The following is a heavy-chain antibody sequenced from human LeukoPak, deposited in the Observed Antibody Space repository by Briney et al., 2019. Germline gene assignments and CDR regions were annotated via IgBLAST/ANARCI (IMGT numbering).Heavy chain of an antibody. V-gene: IGHV1-69*05. CDR1: GGTFSSYA. D-gene: IGHD6-6*01. J-gene: IGHJ3*02. CDR2: IIPIFGTA. CDR3: ARGGPVVSARLNAFDI. Sequence: SVKVSCKASGGTFSSYAISWVRQAPGQGLEWMGRIIPIFGTANYAQKFQGRVTITTDESTSTAYMELSSLRSEDTAVYYCARGGPVVSARLNAFDIWGQGTMVTVSS.